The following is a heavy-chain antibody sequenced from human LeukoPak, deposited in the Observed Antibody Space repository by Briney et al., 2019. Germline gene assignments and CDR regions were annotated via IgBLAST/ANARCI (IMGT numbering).Heavy chain of an antibody. J-gene: IGHJ4*02. CDR1: GFTFSSYA. CDR3: AKLGAYQLRYFDY. V-gene: IGHV3-23*01. Sequence: GGSLRLSCAASGFTFSSYAMSWVRQAPGEGLEWVSVITGGGSNTDYADSVKGRFTISRDNSKNTLYLQMNSLRAEDTAVYYCAKLGAYQLRYFDYWGQGTLVTVSS. D-gene: IGHD2-2*01. CDR2: ITGGGSNT.